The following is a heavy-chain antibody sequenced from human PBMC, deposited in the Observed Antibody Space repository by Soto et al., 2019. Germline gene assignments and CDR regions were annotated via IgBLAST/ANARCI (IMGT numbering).Heavy chain of an antibody. D-gene: IGHD3-22*01. Sequence: SGPTLVNPTQTLTLTCTFSGFSLSTSGMCVSWIRQPPGKALEWLALIDWDDDKSYSTSLRSRLTISKDTSKSQVVLTMTNMDPVDTATYYCARMRDGWLLQPHDLNWFDPWGQGTLVTVSS. CDR1: GFSLSTSGMC. V-gene: IGHV2-70*01. CDR3: ARMRDGWLLQPHDLNWFDP. J-gene: IGHJ5*02. CDR2: IDWDDDK.